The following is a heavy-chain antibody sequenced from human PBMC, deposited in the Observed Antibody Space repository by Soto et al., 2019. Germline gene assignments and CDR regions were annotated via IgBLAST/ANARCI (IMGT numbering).Heavy chain of an antibody. Sequence: SQTLSLTCAISGDSVSSNNAAWDWIRQSPSRGLEWLGRRYYRSNWYADYAVSVKSRININPDTSKNQFSLQLNSVTSEDTAVYYCARDSQSPNPYYFYYWGQGTLVTVSS. CDR1: GDSVSSNNAA. V-gene: IGHV6-1*01. J-gene: IGHJ4*02. CDR3: ARDSQSPNPYYFYY. D-gene: IGHD7-27*01. CDR2: RYYRSNWYA.